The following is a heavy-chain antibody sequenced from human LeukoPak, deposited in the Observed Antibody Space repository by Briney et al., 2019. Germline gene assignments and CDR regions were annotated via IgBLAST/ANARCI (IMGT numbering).Heavy chain of an antibody. CDR3: VKDIVVVAAAGRVFDF. CDR1: GFTFSSYA. J-gene: IGHJ3*01. CDR2: ISGSGGST. V-gene: IGHV3-23*01. D-gene: IGHD2-2*01. Sequence: GGSLRLSCAASGFTFSSYAMSWVRQAPGKGLEWVSGISGSGGSTYYADSVKGRFTISRDNSKNTLYLQMNSLRAEDTAVYYCVKDIVVVAAAGRVFDFWGQGTMVTVSP.